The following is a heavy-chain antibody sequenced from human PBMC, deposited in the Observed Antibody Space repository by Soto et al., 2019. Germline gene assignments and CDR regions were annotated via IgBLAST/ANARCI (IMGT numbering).Heavy chain of an antibody. CDR3: AKDAVRYCSSTRCNADFDY. V-gene: IGHV3-23*01. Sequence: GGSLRLSCAASGFTFSSYAMSWVRQAPGKGLEWVSAISGSGGSTYYADSVKGRFTISRDNSKNTLYLQMNSLRAEDTAVYYCAKDAVRYCSSTRCNADFDYWGQGTLVTVSS. D-gene: IGHD2-2*01. CDR1: GFTFSSYA. J-gene: IGHJ4*02. CDR2: ISGSGGST.